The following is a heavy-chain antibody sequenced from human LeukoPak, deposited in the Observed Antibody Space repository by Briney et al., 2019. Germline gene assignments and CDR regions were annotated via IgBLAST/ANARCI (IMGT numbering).Heavy chain of an antibody. D-gene: IGHD6-19*01. CDR1: GFTFSSYA. V-gene: IGHV3-23*01. Sequence: GGSLRLSCAASGFTFSSYAMSWVRQAPGKGLEWVSAISGSGGSTYYADSVKGRFTISRDNSKNTLYLQMNSLRAEDTAVYYCAKQQWLVNYYYMDVWGKGTTVTVSS. J-gene: IGHJ6*03. CDR2: ISGSGGST. CDR3: AKQQWLVNYYYMDV.